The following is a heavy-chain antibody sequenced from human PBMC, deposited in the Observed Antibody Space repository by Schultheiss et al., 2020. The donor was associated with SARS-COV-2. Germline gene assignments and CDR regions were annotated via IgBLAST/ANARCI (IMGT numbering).Heavy chain of an antibody. D-gene: IGHD3-22*01. CDR2: IYYSGST. CDR3: AREGGSYYYDSSGSNWFDP. J-gene: IGHJ5*02. CDR1: GGSISGYY. Sequence: SETLSLTCTVSGGSISGYYWSWIRQPPGKGLEWIGYIYYSGSTNYNPSLKSRVTISVDTSKNQFSLKLSSVTAADTAVYYCAREGGSYYYDSSGSNWFDPWGQGTLVTVSS. V-gene: IGHV4-59*01.